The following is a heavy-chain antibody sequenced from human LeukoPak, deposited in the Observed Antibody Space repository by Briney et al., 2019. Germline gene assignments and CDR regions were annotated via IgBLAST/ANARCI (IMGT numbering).Heavy chain of an antibody. V-gene: IGHV4-61*02. J-gene: IGHJ4*02. D-gene: IGHD2-8*01. CDR2: IYTSGST. Sequence: SETLSLTCTVSGGSISSGSYYWSWIRQPAGKGLEWIGRIYTSGSTNYNPSLKSRVTISVDTSKNLFSLKLSSVTAADTAVYYCAGKPRYCTNGVCTDYWGQGTLVTVSS. CDR1: GGSISSGSYY. CDR3: AGKPRYCTNGVCTDY.